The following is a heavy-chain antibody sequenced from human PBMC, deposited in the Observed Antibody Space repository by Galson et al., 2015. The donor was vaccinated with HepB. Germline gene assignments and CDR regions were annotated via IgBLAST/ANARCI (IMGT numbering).Heavy chain of an antibody. J-gene: IGHJ3*02. D-gene: IGHD6-19*01. CDR1: GFTFGSYG. CDR2: ISYDGSNK. V-gene: IGHV3-30*03. CDR3: ARVLAVWAFDM. Sequence: SLRLSCAASGFTFGSYGMHWVRQAPGKGLEWVAVISYDGSNKYYADSVKGRFTISRDNAKNSLYLQMNSLRAEDTAVYYCARVLAVWAFDMWGQGTIVTVYS.